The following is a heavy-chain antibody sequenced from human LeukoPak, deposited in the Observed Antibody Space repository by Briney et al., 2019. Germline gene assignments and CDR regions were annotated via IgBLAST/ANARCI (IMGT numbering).Heavy chain of an antibody. D-gene: IGHD1-1*01. CDR1: GFTFSNAW. CDR3: TTDTSSTTGTAYYYYYYVMDV. CDR2: IKSKTDGGTT. Sequence: GGSLRLSCAASGFTFSNAWMSWVRQAPGKGLEWVGRIKSKTDGGTTDYAAPVKGRFTISRDDSKNTLYLQMNSLKTEDTAVYYCTTDTSSTTGTAYYYYYYVMDVGGKGPTVTVSS. V-gene: IGHV3-15*01. J-gene: IGHJ6*04.